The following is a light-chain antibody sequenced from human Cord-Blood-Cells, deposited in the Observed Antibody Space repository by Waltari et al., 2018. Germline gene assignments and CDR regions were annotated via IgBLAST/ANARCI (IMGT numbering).Light chain of an antibody. CDR2: DAS. CDR1: QSVSSY. J-gene: IGKJ4*01. CDR3: QQRSNWPT. V-gene: IGKV3-11*01. Sequence: ELVLTQSPATLSLSPGERATLTCRASQSVSSYLAWYQQKPGQAPRLLIYDASNRATRIPARFSGSGSGTDFTLTISSLEPEDFAVDYCQQRSNWPTFGGGTKVEIK.